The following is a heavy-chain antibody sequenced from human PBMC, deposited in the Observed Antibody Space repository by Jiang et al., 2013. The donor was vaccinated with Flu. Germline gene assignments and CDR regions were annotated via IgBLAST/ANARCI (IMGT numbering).Heavy chain of an antibody. D-gene: IGHD6-19*01. CDR2: IYYSGST. J-gene: IGHJ3*02. V-gene: IGHV4-39*01. CDR1: GGSISSSSYY. Sequence: GSGLVKPSETLSLTCTVSGGSISSSSYYWGWIRQPPGKGLEWIGSIYYSGSTYYNPSLKSRVTISVDTSKNQFSLKLSSVTAADTAVYYCVVAVAELYPNAFGIWGPKGTMVTVSS. CDR3: VVAVAELYPNAFGI.